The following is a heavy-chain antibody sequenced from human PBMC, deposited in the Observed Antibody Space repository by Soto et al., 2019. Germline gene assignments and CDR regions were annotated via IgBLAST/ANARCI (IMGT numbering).Heavy chain of an antibody. CDR1: GFTFSDYY. J-gene: IGHJ4*03. D-gene: IGHD4-17*01. V-gene: IGHV3-11*01. Sequence: KTGGSLRHYCATSGFTFSDYYMSWIRQAPGKGLEWVSYIGTRGNTKYYADSVRGRFTISRDNAKNSLYLQMNSLRADDTAVYYCARDGTENYGECYDCWGRGSPVTVSS. CDR2: IGTRGNTK. CDR3: ARDGTENYGECYDC.